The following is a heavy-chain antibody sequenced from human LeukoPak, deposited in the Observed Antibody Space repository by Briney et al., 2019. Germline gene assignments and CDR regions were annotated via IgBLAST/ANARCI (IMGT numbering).Heavy chain of an antibody. CDR2: IKSKTDGGTT. J-gene: IGHJ4*02. D-gene: IGHD1-26*01. CDR1: GFTFSNAW. Sequence: PGGSLRLSCAASGFTFSNAWMSWVRQAPGKGLEWVGRIKSKTDGGTTDYAAPVKGRFTISRDDSKNTLYLQMNSLKTEDTAVYYCTTDPLHIYSWELLRGGTVPGGYWGQGTLVTVSS. V-gene: IGHV3-15*01. CDR3: TTDPLHIYSWELLRGGTVPGGY.